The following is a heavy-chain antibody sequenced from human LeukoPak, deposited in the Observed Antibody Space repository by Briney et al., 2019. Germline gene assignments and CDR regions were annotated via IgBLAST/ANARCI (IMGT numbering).Heavy chain of an antibody. CDR1: GYTFTGYY. CDR2: INPNSGGT. D-gene: IGHD6-13*01. V-gene: IGHV1-2*02. CDR3: ARDGSSWYSVEYFQH. Sequence: ASVKVSCKASGYTFTGYYMHWVRQAPGQGLEWMGWINPNSGGTNYVQKFQGRVTMTRDTSISTAYMELSRLRSDDTAVYYCARDGSSWYSVEYFQHWGQGTLVTASS. J-gene: IGHJ1*01.